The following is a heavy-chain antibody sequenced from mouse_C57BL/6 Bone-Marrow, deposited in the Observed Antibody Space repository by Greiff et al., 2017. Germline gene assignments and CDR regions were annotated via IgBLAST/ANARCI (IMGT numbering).Heavy chain of an antibody. CDR3: ARDGYYGSRDFDV. Sequence: EVQLVESGGGLVKPGGSLKLSCAASGFTFSSYAMSWVRQTPEKRLEWVATISDGGSYTYYPDNVKGRFTNSRDNAKNNLYLQMSHLTSEDTAMYYCARDGYYGSRDFDVWGTGTTVTVSS. J-gene: IGHJ1*03. D-gene: IGHD1-1*01. V-gene: IGHV5-4*01. CDR1: GFTFSSYA. CDR2: ISDGGSYT.